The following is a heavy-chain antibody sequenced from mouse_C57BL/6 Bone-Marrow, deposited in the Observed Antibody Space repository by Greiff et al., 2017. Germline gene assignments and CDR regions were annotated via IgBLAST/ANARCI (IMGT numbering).Heavy chain of an antibody. CDR2: ISYDGSN. V-gene: IGHV3-6*01. CDR1: GYSITSGYY. D-gene: IGHD2-5*01. CDR3: ARGKEYRNNAMDY. J-gene: IGHJ4*01. Sequence: EVKLMESGPGLVKPSQSLSLTCSVTGYSITSGYYWNWIRQFPGNKLEWMGYISYDGSNNYNPSLKNRISITRDTSKNQFFLKLNSVTTEDTATYCCARGKEYRNNAMDYWGQGTSVTVSS.